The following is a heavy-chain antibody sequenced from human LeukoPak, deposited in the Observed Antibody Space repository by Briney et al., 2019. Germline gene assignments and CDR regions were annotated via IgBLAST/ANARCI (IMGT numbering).Heavy chain of an antibody. D-gene: IGHD1-26*01. Sequence: PGGSLRLSCAASGFTFSSYSMNWVRQAPGKRLEWVSYISSSSSTIYYADSVKGRFTISRDNAKNSLYLQMNSLRAEDTAVYYCARGGHLQWELLNWYFDLWGRGTLVTVSS. CDR1: GFTFSSYS. V-gene: IGHV3-48*01. CDR3: ARGGHLQWELLNWYFDL. CDR2: ISSSSSTI. J-gene: IGHJ2*01.